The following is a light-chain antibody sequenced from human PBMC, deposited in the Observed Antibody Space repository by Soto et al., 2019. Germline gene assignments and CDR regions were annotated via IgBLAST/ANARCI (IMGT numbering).Light chain of an antibody. V-gene: IGLV2-8*01. CDR3: TSYSGSNTPYV. J-gene: IGLJ1*01. CDR2: EVT. Sequence: QSALTQPPSASGSPGQSVTISCTGTSSDVGGYNYVSWYQHHPGKAPKLMISEVTNRPSGVPDRFSGSKSGNTASLTVSGLQAEEEADYYCTSYSGSNTPYVFGTGTKVTVL. CDR1: SSDVGGYNY.